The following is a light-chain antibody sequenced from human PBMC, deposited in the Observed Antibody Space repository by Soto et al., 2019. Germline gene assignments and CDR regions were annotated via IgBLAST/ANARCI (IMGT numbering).Light chain of an antibody. CDR3: QSYDRGLSGPYV. CDR2: ENT. Sequence: QSVLTQPPSVSGAPGQRVTISCTGSSSNIGAGFDVHWYQLLPGTAPKLLIYENTNRPSGVPARFSGSKSGSSASLAITGLRAEDEAAYHCQSYDRGLSGPYVFGTGTKLTVL. CDR1: SSNIGAGFD. J-gene: IGLJ1*01. V-gene: IGLV1-40*01.